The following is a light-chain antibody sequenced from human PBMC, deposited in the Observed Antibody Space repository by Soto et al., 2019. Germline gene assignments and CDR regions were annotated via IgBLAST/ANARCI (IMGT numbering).Light chain of an antibody. Sequence: EVVLTQSPGTLSLSPGERATLSCRASQAVSSILLAWYQQKPGQAPRLLIYGASSRVTGIPDRFSGSGSGTDFTLTVSRLEPEDFSVYYCQQHGTSPIFGGGTKVEIK. CDR3: QQHGTSPI. CDR1: QAVSSIL. CDR2: GAS. J-gene: IGKJ4*01. V-gene: IGKV3-20*01.